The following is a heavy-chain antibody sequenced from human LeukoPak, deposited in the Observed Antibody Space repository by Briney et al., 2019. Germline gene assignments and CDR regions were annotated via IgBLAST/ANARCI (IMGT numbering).Heavy chain of an antibody. V-gene: IGHV3-21*06. CDR1: GFTFSDYT. CDR3: AREKAPDYYFDY. D-gene: IGHD4/OR15-4a*01. CDR2: ISSSSYI. J-gene: IGHJ4*02. Sequence: GGSLRLSCVASGFTFSDYTMNWVRQAPGKGPEWVASISSSSYIDYADSLTGRFTISRDNAKNSLYLQMNSLRGEDTAVYYCAREKAPDYYFDYWGQGTLVTVSS.